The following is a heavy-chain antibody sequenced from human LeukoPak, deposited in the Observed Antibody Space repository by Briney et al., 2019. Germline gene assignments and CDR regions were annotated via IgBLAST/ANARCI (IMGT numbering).Heavy chain of an antibody. J-gene: IGHJ4*02. CDR3: ASSSAAGLITFDY. Sequence: SETLSLTCTVSGGSISSYYWSWIRQPPGKGLEWIGYIYYSGSTNYNPSLKSRVTISVDTSKNQFSLKLSSVTAAGTAVYYCASSSAAGLITFDYWGQGTLVTVSS. CDR2: IYYSGST. V-gene: IGHV4-59*01. CDR1: GGSISSYY. D-gene: IGHD6-13*01.